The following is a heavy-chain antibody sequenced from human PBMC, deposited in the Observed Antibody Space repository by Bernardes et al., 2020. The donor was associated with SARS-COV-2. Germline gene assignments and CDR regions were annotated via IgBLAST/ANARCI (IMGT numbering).Heavy chain of an antibody. D-gene: IGHD2-2*01. CDR2: ISSSSSYI. Sequence: GGSLRLSCAASGFTFSSYSMNWVRQAPGKGLEWVSSISSSSSYIYYADSVKGRFTISRDNAKNSLYLQMNSLRAEDTAVYYCARDLAWYLDVVPAATPFHYYGMDVWGQGTTVTVSS. CDR1: GFTFSSYS. V-gene: IGHV3-21*01. J-gene: IGHJ6*02. CDR3: ARDLAWYLDVVPAATPFHYYGMDV.